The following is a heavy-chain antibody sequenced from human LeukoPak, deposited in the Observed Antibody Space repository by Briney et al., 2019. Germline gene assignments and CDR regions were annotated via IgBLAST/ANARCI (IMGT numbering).Heavy chain of an antibody. CDR2: ISSSSSYI. D-gene: IGHD3-10*01. Sequence: PGGSLRLSCAASGFTFSSYSTNWVRQAPGKGLEWVSSISSSSSYIYYADSVKGRFTISRDNAKNSLYLQMNSLRAEDAAAYYCVRARGAGPGAHFDYWGQGTLVTVSS. V-gene: IGHV3-21*04. CDR1: GFTFSSYS. CDR3: VRARGAGPGAHFDY. J-gene: IGHJ4*02.